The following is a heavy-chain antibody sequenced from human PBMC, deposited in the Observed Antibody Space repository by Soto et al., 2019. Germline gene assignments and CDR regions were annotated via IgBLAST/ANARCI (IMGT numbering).Heavy chain of an antibody. CDR2: ISYDGSNK. CDR1: GFTFSSYG. D-gene: IGHD7-27*01. J-gene: IGHJ5*02. Sequence: QVQLVESGGGVVQPGRSLRLSCAASGFTFSSYGMHWVRQAPGKGLEWVAVISYDGSNKYYADSVKGRFTISRDNSKNTLYLQMNSLRAEDTAVYYCAKDFAGEYSPFGWFDPWGQRTLVTVSS. V-gene: IGHV3-30*18. CDR3: AKDFAGEYSPFGWFDP.